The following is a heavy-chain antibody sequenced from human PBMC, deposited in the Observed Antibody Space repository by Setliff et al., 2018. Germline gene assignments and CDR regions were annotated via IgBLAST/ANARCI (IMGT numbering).Heavy chain of an antibody. CDR3: ALSDHYPFYYDY. CDR2: ISNRGST. V-gene: IGHV4-59*11. CDR1: GDYISSQY. Sequence: KRSETLSLTCTVSGDYISSQYWSWIRQPPGKGLEWIGYISNRGSTDYNPSLKSRVTISEDTSRSQFSLKLTSVTTADTAVYYCALSDHYPFYYDYWGLGTLVTVSS. D-gene: IGHD3-3*01. J-gene: IGHJ4*02.